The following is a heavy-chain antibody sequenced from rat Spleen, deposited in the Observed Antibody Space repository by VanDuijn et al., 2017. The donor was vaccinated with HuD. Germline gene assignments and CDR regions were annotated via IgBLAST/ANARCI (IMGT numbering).Heavy chain of an antibody. CDR1: GFTFSSNW. Sequence: EVQLVESGGDLVQPGSPLKLSCAASGFTFSSNWLNWIRQAPGEGLEWVASVNPGGTNYYYPDTVKGRFTVSRENAESTLYLLMDSLRSEDTATYYCVRQDTSGYSNWFTYWGQGTLVTVSS. CDR3: VRQDTSGYSNWFTY. V-gene: IGHV5-35*01. CDR2: VNPGGTNY. D-gene: IGHD4-3*01. J-gene: IGHJ3*01.